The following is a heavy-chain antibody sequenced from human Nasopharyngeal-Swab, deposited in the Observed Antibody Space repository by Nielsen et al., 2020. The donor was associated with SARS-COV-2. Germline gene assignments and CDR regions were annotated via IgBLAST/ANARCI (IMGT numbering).Heavy chain of an antibody. CDR2: IIPIFGTA. CDR3: ARDALDSYGYYYYYYYGMDV. V-gene: IGHV1-69*06. J-gene: IGHJ6*02. Sequence: SVNVSCKASGGTFSSYAISWVRQAPGQGLEWMGGIIPIFGTANYAQKFQGRVTITADKSTSTAYMELSSLRSEDTAVYYCARDALDSYGYYYYYYYGMDVWGQGTTVTVSS. D-gene: IGHD5-18*01. CDR1: GGTFSSYA.